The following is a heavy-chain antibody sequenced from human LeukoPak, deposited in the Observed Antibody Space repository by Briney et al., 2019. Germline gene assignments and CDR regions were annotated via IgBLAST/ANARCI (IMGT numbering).Heavy chain of an antibody. V-gene: IGHV3-20*04. D-gene: IGHD2-2*01. Sequence: GGSLRLSCTASGFVFDEHGMTRVRQVPGKGLEWVSGINWSGKSTSYGDPVRGQFTISRDNAKNSLSLQMDSLRAEDTALYYCARAPITSPFYFDYWGQGTLVTVSS. CDR3: ARAPITSPFYFDY. J-gene: IGHJ4*02. CDR2: INWSGKST. CDR1: GFVFDEHG.